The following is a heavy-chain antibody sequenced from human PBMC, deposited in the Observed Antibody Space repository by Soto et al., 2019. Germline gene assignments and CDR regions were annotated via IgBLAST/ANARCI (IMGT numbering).Heavy chain of an antibody. V-gene: IGHV3-33*01. J-gene: IGHJ6*02. CDR1: GFTFSTNG. Sequence: PGGSLRLSCAASGFTFSTNGMHWVRQAPGKGLEWVAVIWYGGSNKYYGDSVKGRFTISRDNSKNTLYLQMNSLRADDTAVYYCARDERHCRSISCFGGLDHGMDAWGQGTTVTVSS. CDR2: IWYGGSNK. D-gene: IGHD2-2*01. CDR3: ARDERHCRSISCFGGLDHGMDA.